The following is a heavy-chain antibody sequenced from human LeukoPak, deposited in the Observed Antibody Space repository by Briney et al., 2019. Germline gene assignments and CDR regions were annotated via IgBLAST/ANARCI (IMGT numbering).Heavy chain of an antibody. CDR1: SGSISSSNYY. J-gene: IGHJ4*02. CDR3: ARQTAKRWLQSSKANYFDY. V-gene: IGHV4-61*02. CDR2: ISTIGIT. D-gene: IGHD5-24*01. Sequence: SETLSLTCTVSSGSISSSNYYWSWIRQPAGGGLEWIGRISTIGITNYNPSLISRVTISIDTSKNQFSLKLSSVTAADTAVYYCARQTAKRWLQSSKANYFDYWGQGTLVTVSS.